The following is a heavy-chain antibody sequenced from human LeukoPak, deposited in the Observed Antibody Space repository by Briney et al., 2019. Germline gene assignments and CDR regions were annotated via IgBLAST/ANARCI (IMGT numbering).Heavy chain of an antibody. J-gene: IGHJ4*02. Sequence: SETLSLTCAVYGGSFSGYYWSWIRQPPGKGLEWIGEINHSGSTNYNPSLKSRVTISVDTSKNQFSLKLSSVTAADTAVYYCAREFKSGWYDDYFDYWGQGTLVTVSS. CDR1: GGSFSGYY. V-gene: IGHV4-34*01. D-gene: IGHD6-19*01. CDR3: AREFKSGWYDDYFDY. CDR2: INHSGST.